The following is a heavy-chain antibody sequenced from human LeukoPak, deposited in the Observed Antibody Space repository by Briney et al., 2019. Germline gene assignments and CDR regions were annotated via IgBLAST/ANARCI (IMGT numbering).Heavy chain of an antibody. J-gene: IGHJ1*01. Sequence: SETLSLTCTVSGGSISSGGYYWSWIRQHPGKGLEWIGYIYYSGSNYYNPSLKSRVTISVDTSKNQFSLKLSSVTAADTAVYYCARSITYYYDSSGYNGYFQHWGQGTLVTVSS. CDR3: ARSITYYYDSSGYNGYFQH. D-gene: IGHD3-22*01. CDR2: IYYSGSN. V-gene: IGHV4-31*03. CDR1: GGSISSGGYY.